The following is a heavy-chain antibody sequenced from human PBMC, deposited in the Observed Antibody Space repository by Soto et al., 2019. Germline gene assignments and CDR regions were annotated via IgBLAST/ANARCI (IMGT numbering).Heavy chain of an antibody. CDR3: ARRYCISTSCYPGFDY. Sequence: PSETLSLTCTVSGGSISSSSYYWGWIRQPPGKGLEWIGSIYYSGSTYYNPSLKSRVTISVDTSKNQFSLKLSSVTAADTALYYCARRYCISTSCYPGFDYWGQGTLVTVSS. V-gene: IGHV4-39*07. CDR1: GGSISSSSYY. CDR2: IYYSGST. D-gene: IGHD2-2*01. J-gene: IGHJ4*02.